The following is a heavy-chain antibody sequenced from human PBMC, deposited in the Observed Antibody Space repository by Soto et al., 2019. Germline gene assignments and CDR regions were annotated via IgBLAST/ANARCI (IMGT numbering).Heavy chain of an antibody. J-gene: IGHJ4*02. Sequence: PGGSLRLSCAASGFTFSRSDMHWVRQGTGKGLGWVSGIGSAGDPYYAGSVNGRFTISRENAKNSLYLQMNSLRAGDTAVYYCARWNWQQLAFDYWGQGTLVTVST. CDR2: IGSAGDP. V-gene: IGHV3-13*05. D-gene: IGHD6-13*01. CDR1: GFTFSRSD. CDR3: ARWNWQQLAFDY.